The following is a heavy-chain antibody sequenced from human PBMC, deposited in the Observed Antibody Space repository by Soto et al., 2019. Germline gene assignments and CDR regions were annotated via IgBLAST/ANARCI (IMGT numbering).Heavy chain of an antibody. V-gene: IGHV3-30-3*01. CDR2: ISYDESDK. Sequence: HPGGSLRLSCAASGFILSNYTIHWVRQAPGKGLEWVAVISYDESDKYYADSVRGRFTISRDISKNTLYLQMNSLRTEDTAVYYCARQYADLDYWGQGTLVTVSS. J-gene: IGHJ4*02. CDR3: ARQYADLDY. CDR1: GFILSNYT.